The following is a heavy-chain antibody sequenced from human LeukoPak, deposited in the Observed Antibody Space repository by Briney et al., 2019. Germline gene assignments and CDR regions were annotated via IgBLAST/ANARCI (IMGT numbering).Heavy chain of an antibody. V-gene: IGHV3-13*01. CDR2: IGIRGDT. Sequence: QPGGSLRLSCAASGFTFIDYDMHWVHQVIGKGLEWVSAIGIRGDTHYSGSVKGRFTISRENAESSLYLQMNSLRAKDTAVYYCARGGIQVSGIDAFDYWGQGTLVSVSS. CDR3: ARGGIQVSGIDAFDY. D-gene: IGHD6-19*01. J-gene: IGHJ4*02. CDR1: GFTFIDYD.